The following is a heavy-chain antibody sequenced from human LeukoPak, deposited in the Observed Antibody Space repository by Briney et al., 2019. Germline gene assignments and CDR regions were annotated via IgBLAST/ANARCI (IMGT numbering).Heavy chain of an antibody. CDR2: INPSDGST. CDR1: GYTFTSYY. V-gene: IGHV1-46*01. D-gene: IGHD2-2*01. J-gene: IGHJ6*03. Sequence: ASVKVSCKASGYTFTSYYMHWVRQAPGQGLEWMGIINPSDGSTSYAQKFQGRVTMTRDMSTSTVYMELSSLRSEDTAVYYCARGAIVVPAATSSMDVWGKGTTVTVSS. CDR3: ARGAIVVPAATSSMDV.